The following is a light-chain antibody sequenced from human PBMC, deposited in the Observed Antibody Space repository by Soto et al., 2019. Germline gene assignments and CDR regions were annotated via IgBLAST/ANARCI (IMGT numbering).Light chain of an antibody. V-gene: IGKV3-11*01. Sequence: EIVLTQSPATLSLSPGERATLSCRASQSVSSYLAWYQQKPGQAHRLLIYDASNRATGIPARFSGSGSGTDFTPTISSLEPQDFAVYYCQQRSNWPPITFGQGTRLEIK. CDR1: QSVSSY. CDR3: QQRSNWPPIT. J-gene: IGKJ5*01. CDR2: DAS.